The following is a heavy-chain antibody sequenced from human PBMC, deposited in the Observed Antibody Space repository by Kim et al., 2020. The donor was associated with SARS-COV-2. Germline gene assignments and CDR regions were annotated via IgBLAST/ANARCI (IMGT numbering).Heavy chain of an antibody. D-gene: IGHD3-10*01. CDR1: GFTFNIYS. J-gene: IGHJ4*02. CDR3: ATGIGYYASGTYYYFDS. CDR2: INTRSTTI. V-gene: IGHV3-48*02. Sequence: GGSLRLSCTAPGFTFNIYSMNWVRQAPGKGLEWVTYINTRSTTIYYADSVKGRFTISRDNAKNPLYLQMNSLRDDDTAVYYCATGIGYYASGTYYYFDSCRQRTLVAESS.